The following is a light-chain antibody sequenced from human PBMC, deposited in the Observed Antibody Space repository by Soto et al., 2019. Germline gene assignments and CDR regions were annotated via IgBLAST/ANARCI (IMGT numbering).Light chain of an antibody. J-gene: IGKJ4*01. CDR3: QQYGSSPFT. V-gene: IGKV3-20*01. CDR2: GAS. Sequence: DIVMTQSPVTLSLSPGERITLSCRASRSINSNLAWYQQKPGQAPRLLFYGASVRATGIPDRFTGSGSGTDFTLTISRLEPEDFAVYYCQQYGSSPFTFGGGTKVDIK. CDR1: RSINSN.